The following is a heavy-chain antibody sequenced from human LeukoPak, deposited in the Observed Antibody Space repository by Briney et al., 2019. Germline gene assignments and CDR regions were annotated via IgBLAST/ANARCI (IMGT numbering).Heavy chain of an antibody. V-gene: IGHV3-30-3*01. D-gene: IGHD1-26*01. CDR2: ISYDGSNK. CDR1: GFTFSSYA. CDR3: ARDPRSRRRRFDY. J-gene: IGHJ4*02. Sequence: PGRSLRLSCAASGFTFSSYAMHWVRQAPGKGLEWVAVISYDGSNKYYADSVKGRFTISRDNSKNTLYLQMNSLRAEDTAVYYCARDPRSRRRRFDYWGQGTLVTVPS.